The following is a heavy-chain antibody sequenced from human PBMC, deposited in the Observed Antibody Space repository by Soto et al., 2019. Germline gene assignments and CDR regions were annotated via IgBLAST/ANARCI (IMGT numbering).Heavy chain of an antibody. Sequence: QVQLQQWGAGLLNPSETLSLTCAVYGGSFSGYYWNWIRQPPGKGLEWIGEINQSGSTNYNPSLKSPVTLTVDTSKNQFSLKVSAVTAADTAVYYCARGWGRIIDYCGQGTLVTVSS. CDR1: GGSFSGYY. CDR2: INQSGST. V-gene: IGHV4-34*01. CDR3: ARGWGRIIDY. J-gene: IGHJ4*02. D-gene: IGHD3-16*01.